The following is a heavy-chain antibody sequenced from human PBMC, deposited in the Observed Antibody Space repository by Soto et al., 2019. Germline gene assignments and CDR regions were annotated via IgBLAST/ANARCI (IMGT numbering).Heavy chain of an antibody. V-gene: IGHV3-23*01. D-gene: IGHD3-9*01. CDR3: AKDGRYYDWFDP. CDR1: GLTFSSYA. J-gene: IGHJ5*02. CDR2: ISGSGGST. Sequence: PGGSLRFSCAASGLTFSSYAMSWFRQAPGKGLEWVSAISGSGGSTYYADSVKGRFTISRDNSKNTLYLQMNSLRAEDTAVYYCAKDGRYYDWFDPWGQGTLVTVSS.